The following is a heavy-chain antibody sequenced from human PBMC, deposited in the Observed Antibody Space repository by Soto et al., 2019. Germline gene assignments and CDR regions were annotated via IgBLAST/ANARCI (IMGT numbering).Heavy chain of an antibody. V-gene: IGHV3-74*01. Sequence: EVKLVESGGGLVQPGGSLRLSCAASGFTFSNYWMYWVRQAPGQGLVWVSRINSDGSVSRYADSVKGRLTISRDNVKNNLYLQMNSLRVEDPAVYYCARGDCVGGSCYSLAGSFYYYMDVWGKGTTVTVFS. J-gene: IGHJ6*03. D-gene: IGHD2-15*01. CDR3: ARGDCVGGSCYSLAGSFYYYMDV. CDR2: INSDGSVS. CDR1: GFTFSNYW.